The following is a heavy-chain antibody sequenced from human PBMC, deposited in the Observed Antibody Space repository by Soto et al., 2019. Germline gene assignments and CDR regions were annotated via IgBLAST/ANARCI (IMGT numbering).Heavy chain of an antibody. CDR1: GFTFGDYA. Sequence: HPGGSLRLSCTASGFTFGDYAMSWFRQAPGKGLEWVGFIRSKAYGGTTEYAASVKGRFTISRDDSKSIAYLQMNSLKTEDTAVYYCTGDVGVRLYCSSTSCYVSSTEYMDVWGKGTTVTVSS. CDR3: TGDVGVRLYCSSTSCYVSSTEYMDV. D-gene: IGHD2-2*01. V-gene: IGHV3-49*03. CDR2: IRSKAYGGTT. J-gene: IGHJ6*03.